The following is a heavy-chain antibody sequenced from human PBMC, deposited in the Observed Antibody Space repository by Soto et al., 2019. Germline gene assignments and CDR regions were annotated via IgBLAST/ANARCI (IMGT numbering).Heavy chain of an antibody. CDR2: ISSSGSTI. Sequence: PGGSLRLSCAASGFTFSSYEMNWVRQAPGKGLEWVSYISSSGSTIYYADSVKGRFTISRDNAKNTLYLQMNSLRAEDTAVYYCARVPSYCGGDCYPSTPDYWGQGTLVTVS. J-gene: IGHJ4*02. V-gene: IGHV3-48*03. CDR3: ARVPSYCGGDCYPSTPDY. D-gene: IGHD2-21*02. CDR1: GFTFSSYE.